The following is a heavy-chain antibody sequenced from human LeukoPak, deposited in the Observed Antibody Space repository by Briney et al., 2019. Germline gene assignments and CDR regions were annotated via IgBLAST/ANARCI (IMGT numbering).Heavy chain of an antibody. V-gene: IGHV1-18*04. J-gene: IGHJ4*02. D-gene: IGHD2-2*01. CDR1: GYTFTGYY. CDR3: AGSLGYCTSNACYLKY. Sequence: ASVKVSCKASGYTFTGYYMHWVRQAPGQGLEWMGWISAQHGQTEYAPNSQDRVTMTTDTYTNTAYMELRSLRSDDTAVYYCAGSLGYCTSNACYLKYWGQGTLVTVSS. CDR2: ISAQHGQT.